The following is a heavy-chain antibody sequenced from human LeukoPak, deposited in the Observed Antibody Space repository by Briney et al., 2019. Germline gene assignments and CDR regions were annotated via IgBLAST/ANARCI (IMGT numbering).Heavy chain of an antibody. CDR1: GFTFSNYG. Sequence: GSLRLSCAASGFTFSNYGMHWVRQAPGKGLEWVAFIQYDGSDKYYADSVKGRFTISRDNSKNTLYLQMNSLRTEDTAVYYCRDPFDYWGQGTLVTVSS. CDR3: RDPFDY. V-gene: IGHV3-30*02. CDR2: IQYDGSDK. J-gene: IGHJ4*02.